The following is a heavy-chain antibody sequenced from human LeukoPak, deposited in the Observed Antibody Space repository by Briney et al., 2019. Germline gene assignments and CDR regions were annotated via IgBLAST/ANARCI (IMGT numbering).Heavy chain of an antibody. D-gene: IGHD3-10*01. CDR3: AKAGPVVRGFIGYY. Sequence: GGSLRLSCAGSGFTFSSYGMRWVRQAPGKGLEWVSTISASGDSTYYADSVKGRFTISRDNSKNTLYLQMNSLRAEDTAVYYCAKAGPVVRGFIGYYWGQGTLVTVSS. V-gene: IGHV3-23*01. J-gene: IGHJ4*02. CDR2: ISASGDST. CDR1: GFTFSSYG.